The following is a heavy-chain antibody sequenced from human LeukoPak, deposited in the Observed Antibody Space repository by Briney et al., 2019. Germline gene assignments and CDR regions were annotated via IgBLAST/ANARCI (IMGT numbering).Heavy chain of an antibody. Sequence: QPGGSLRLSCAASGFSVTGTYMTWVRQAPGKGLEWVSAISGSGGSTYYADSVKGRFTISRDNSKNTLYLQMNSLRAEDTAVYYCASSGIKDYDFWSGEPYLLDYWGQGTLVTVSS. D-gene: IGHD3-3*01. V-gene: IGHV3-23*01. CDR3: ASSGIKDYDFWSGEPYLLDY. CDR2: ISGSGGST. J-gene: IGHJ4*02. CDR1: GFSVTGTY.